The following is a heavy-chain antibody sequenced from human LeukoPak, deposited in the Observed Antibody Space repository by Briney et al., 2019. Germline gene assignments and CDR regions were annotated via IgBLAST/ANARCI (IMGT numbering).Heavy chain of an antibody. CDR3: VKDKYELVLGYLDY. CDR1: GFTFSSYG. V-gene: IGHV3-23*01. CDR2: ISSSGGSS. Sequence: GRSLRLSCAASGFTFSSYGMHWVRQAPGKGLEWVSAISSSGGSSYYADSVKGRFTISRDRSKNTLYLQMNSLRAEDTAVYYCVKDKYELVLGYLDYWGQGTLVTVSS. J-gene: IGHJ4*02. D-gene: IGHD6-6*01.